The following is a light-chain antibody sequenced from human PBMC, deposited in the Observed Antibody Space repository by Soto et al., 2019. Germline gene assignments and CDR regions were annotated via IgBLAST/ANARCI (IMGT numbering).Light chain of an antibody. CDR3: QQYNNWPSWT. Sequence: EIVVTQSPATLSVSPGERATLSCRARQSVSSNLAWYQQKPGQAPRPLIYGASTRATGIPARFSGSGSGTEFTLTISSLQSEDFAVYYCQQYNNWPSWTFGQGTKVEIK. V-gene: IGKV3-15*01. J-gene: IGKJ1*01. CDR1: QSVSSN. CDR2: GAS.